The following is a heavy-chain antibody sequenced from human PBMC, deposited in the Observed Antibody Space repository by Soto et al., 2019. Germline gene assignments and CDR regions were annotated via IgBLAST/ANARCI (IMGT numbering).Heavy chain of an antibody. J-gene: IGHJ6*02. CDR3: ARDRDFNYVLAV. Sequence: WVIKEPGKGLEWVSYISSTSSASYYADSVRGRFTISRDNAKYSLYLQMNSLTDEDTAVYYCARDRDFNYVLAVWGQGTTVTVTS. D-gene: IGHD3-3*01. CDR2: ISSTSSAS. V-gene: IGHV3-48*02.